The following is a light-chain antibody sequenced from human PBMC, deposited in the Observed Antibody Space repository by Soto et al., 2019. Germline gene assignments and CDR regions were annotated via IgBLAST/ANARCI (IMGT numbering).Light chain of an antibody. V-gene: IGLV1-44*01. CDR3: ASWDDGLV. CDR1: SSNIGSNT. J-gene: IGLJ2*01. Sequence: QSVLTQPPSASGTPGQRVTMSCSGSSSNIGSNTVNWYQQLPGTAPKLLIHSNDQRPSGVPERFSGSKSGTSASLAISGLQSEDEADYYCASWDDGLVFGGGTKVTVL. CDR2: SND.